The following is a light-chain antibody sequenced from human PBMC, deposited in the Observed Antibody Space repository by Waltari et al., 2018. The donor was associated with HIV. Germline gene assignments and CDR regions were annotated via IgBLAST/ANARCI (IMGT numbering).Light chain of an antibody. CDR3: QTWGTGIAV. CDR2: VNSDGSH. J-gene: IGLJ3*02. Sequence: QPVLTQPPSASGSLGASVKLTCTLSSGHSSNTIAWHQQQPAKGPRFLMKVNSDGSHHRGAGIPDRFSRSTYGAGRYLTIASLQSEDEADYYCQTWGTGIAVFGGGTKLTVL. V-gene: IGLV4-69*01. CDR1: SGHSSNT.